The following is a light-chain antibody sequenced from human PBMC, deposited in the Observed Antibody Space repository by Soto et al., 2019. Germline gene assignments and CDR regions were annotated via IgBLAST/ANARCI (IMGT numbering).Light chain of an antibody. V-gene: IGLV2-8*01. Sequence: QSALTQPPSASGSPGQSVTVSCTGTSSDVGGYNYVSWYQQHPGKAPKLMIYEVSKRPSGVPDRFSASKSGNTASLTVSGLQAEDEADYFCSSYAGDTNYVVFGGGTKVTVL. CDR3: SSYAGDTNYVV. J-gene: IGLJ2*01. CDR1: SSDVGGYNY. CDR2: EVS.